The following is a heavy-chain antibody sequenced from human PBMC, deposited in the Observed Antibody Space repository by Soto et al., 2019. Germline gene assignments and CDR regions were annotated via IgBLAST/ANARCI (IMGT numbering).Heavy chain of an antibody. CDR2: IYYGGNT. Sequence: PSETLSLTCTVSGDSITSTYYYWGWIRQSPGKGLEWIGSIYYGGNTYHNPSLRSRVTISVDTSKNQFSLNLRSVTAADTAVYYCALGRGYRWNDFYFDYWGQGTLVTVSS. CDR1: GDSITSTYYY. J-gene: IGHJ4*02. CDR3: ALGRGYRWNDFYFDY. D-gene: IGHD1-20*01. V-gene: IGHV4-39*01.